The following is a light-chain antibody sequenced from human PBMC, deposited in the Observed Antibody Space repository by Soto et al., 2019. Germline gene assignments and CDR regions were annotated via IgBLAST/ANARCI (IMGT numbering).Light chain of an antibody. CDR2: GNS. J-gene: IGLJ2*01. CDR1: SSNIGAGYD. CDR3: QSYDRSLSGYVV. Sequence: QSVLTQPPSVSGAPGQRVTISCTGSSSNIGAGYDVHWYQQLPGTAPKLLIYGNSNRPSGVPDRFSGSKSGTSASLAITGLQAEDEADYYCQSYDRSLSGYVVFGGGTRSPS. V-gene: IGLV1-40*01.